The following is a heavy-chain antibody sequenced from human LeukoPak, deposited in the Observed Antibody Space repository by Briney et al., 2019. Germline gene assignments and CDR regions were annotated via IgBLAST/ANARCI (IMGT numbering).Heavy chain of an antibody. CDR2: ITYSGST. CDR3: ARARGGSSWYPGEGYYYGMDV. J-gene: IGHJ6*02. V-gene: IGHV4-59*01. Sequence: PSQTLSLTCTVSGGSISSYYWSWIRQPPGKGLVWIGFITYSGSTNYIPSLKSRVTISVDTSKNQFSLKLSSVTAADTAVYYCARARGGSSWYPGEGYYYGMDVWGQGTTVTVSS. D-gene: IGHD6-13*01. CDR1: GGSISSYY.